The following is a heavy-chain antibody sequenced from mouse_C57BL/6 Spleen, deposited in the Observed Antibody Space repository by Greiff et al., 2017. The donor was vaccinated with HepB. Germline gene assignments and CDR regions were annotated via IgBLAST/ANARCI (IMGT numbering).Heavy chain of an antibody. J-gene: IGHJ2*01. CDR2: INPSSGYT. CDR3: ASSPNWDYFDY. V-gene: IGHV1-4*01. CDR1: GYTFTSYT. Sequence: VQGVESGAELARPGASVKMSCKASGYTFTSYTMHWVKQRPGQGLEWIGYINPSSGYTKYNQKFKDKATLTADKSSSTAYMQLSSLTSEDSAVYYCASSPNWDYFDYWGQGTTLTVSS. D-gene: IGHD4-1*02.